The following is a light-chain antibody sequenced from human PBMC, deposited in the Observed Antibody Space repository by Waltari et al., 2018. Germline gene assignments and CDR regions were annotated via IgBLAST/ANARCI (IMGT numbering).Light chain of an antibody. J-gene: IGLJ3*02. CDR2: EVT. CDR3: NSYTSSSTRGV. CDR1: SSDVCSHNH. Sequence: QSALTQPASVSGSLGQSITISCTGTSSDVCSHNHTSWYQHLPGKAPTLLIYEVTNRPSGVSSRFSASKSGNTASLTISGLQAEDEADYYCNSYTSSSTRGVFGGGTKLTVL. V-gene: IGLV2-14*01.